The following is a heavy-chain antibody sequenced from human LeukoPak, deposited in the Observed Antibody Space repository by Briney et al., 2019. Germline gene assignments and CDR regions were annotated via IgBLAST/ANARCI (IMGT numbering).Heavy chain of an antibody. CDR1: GFTFSSYS. V-gene: IGHV3-21*01. CDR2: ISSSSSYI. Sequence: PGGSLRLSCAASGFTFSSYSMNWVRQAPGKGLEWVSSISSSSSYIYYADSVKGRFTISRDSAKNSLYLQMNSLRAEDTAVYYCARAYCSGGSCYSDYWGQGTLVTVSS. CDR3: ARAYCSGGSCYSDY. D-gene: IGHD2-15*01. J-gene: IGHJ4*02.